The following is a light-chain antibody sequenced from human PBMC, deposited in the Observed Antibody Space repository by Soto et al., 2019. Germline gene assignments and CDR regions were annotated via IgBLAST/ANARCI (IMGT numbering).Light chain of an antibody. V-gene: IGKV3-11*01. CDR3: QQRGNRPPWT. CDR1: QSVSSY. Sequence: EIGLTQSASTLSLSAGERATPSWGASQSVSSYLAWYQQKPVQAPRLLIYDASNRATGIPARFSGSGSGTDFTLTISSLEPEDFAVYYCQQRGNRPPWTFGQGTKVDIK. J-gene: IGKJ1*01. CDR2: DAS.